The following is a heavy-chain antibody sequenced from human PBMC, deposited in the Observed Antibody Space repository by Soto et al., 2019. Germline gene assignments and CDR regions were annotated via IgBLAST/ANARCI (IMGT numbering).Heavy chain of an antibody. Sequence: PSETLSLTCAVSGGSISSGGYSWSWIRQPPGKGREWIGYIYHSGSTYYNPSLKSPVTISVDRSKNQFSLKLSSVTAADTAVYYCARGNYDSSGYDFDYWGQGTLVTVSS. CDR1: GGSISSGGYS. CDR3: ARGNYDSSGYDFDY. CDR2: IYHSGST. D-gene: IGHD3-22*01. J-gene: IGHJ4*02. V-gene: IGHV4-30-2*01.